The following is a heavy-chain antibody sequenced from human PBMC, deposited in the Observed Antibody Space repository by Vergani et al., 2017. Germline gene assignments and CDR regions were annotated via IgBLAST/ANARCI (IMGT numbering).Heavy chain of an antibody. J-gene: IGHJ6*03. V-gene: IGHV1-69*11. CDR1: GYTFTSYC. CDR2: IIPILGTA. CDR3: ARDGGPYYYYMDV. D-gene: IGHD3-16*01. Sequence: QVQLVQSGAEVKKPGASVKVSCKASGYTFTSYCISWVRQAPGQGLEWMGRIIPILGTANYAQKFQGRVTSTADESTSTAYMELSSLRSEDTAVYYCARDGGPYYYYMDVWGKGTTVTVSS.